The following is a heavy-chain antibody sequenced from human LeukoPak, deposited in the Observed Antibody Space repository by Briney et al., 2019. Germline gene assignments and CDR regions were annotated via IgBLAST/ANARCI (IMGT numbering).Heavy chain of an antibody. D-gene: IGHD6-13*01. CDR2: IHTSGST. CDR3: AREIALRAFDI. J-gene: IGHJ3*02. Sequence: SETLSLTCTVSGGSISSYYWSWIRQPAGKGLEWIGRIHTSGSTNYNPSLKSRLTMSVDTSKNQFSLKLSSVAAADTALYYCAREIALRAFDIWGQGTMVTVSS. V-gene: IGHV4-4*07. CDR1: GGSISSYY.